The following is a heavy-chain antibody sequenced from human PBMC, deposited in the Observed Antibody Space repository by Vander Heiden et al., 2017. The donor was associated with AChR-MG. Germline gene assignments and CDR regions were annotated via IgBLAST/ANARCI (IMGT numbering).Heavy chain of an antibody. Sequence: VRLVESGGGLVQPGGSLSLSCAVSGLTYGNYWMSWVGQAPGKGLEWVANINEDGSERNYVDSVRGRFTISRDNAKNSLYLQMNSLTAEDTALYYCARDEGAAGNWGQGALVTVSS. CDR2: INEDGSER. V-gene: IGHV3-7*03. CDR1: GLTYGNYW. CDR3: ARDEGAAGN. J-gene: IGHJ4*02.